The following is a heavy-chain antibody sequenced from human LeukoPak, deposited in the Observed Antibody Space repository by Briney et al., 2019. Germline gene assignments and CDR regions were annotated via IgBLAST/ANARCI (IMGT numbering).Heavy chain of an antibody. CDR2: MDEYGSDI. CDR3: ARPRGCGSTRCNNFDY. V-gene: IGHV3-7*01. J-gene: IGHJ4*02. Sequence: GGSLRLSCVVSGFDFSGFSMSWVRQAPGKGLEWVAIMDEYGSDIFYVESVKGRFIISRANARNSLYLQMNNLRAEDTAVYYCARPRGCGSTRCNNFDYWGQGTLVTVSS. CDR1: GFDFSGFS. D-gene: IGHD2-2*01.